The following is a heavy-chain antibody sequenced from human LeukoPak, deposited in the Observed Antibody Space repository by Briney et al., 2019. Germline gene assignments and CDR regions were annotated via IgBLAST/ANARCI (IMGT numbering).Heavy chain of an antibody. CDR3: ASPGSGSFYYYYGMDV. Sequence: WGSLRLSCAASGFTFSSYSMNWVRQAPGKGLEWVSYISSSSSTIYYADSVKGRFTISRDNAKNSLYLQMNSLRAEDTAVYYCASPGSGSFYYYYGMDVWGQGTTVTVSS. CDR1: GFTFSSYS. J-gene: IGHJ6*02. V-gene: IGHV3-48*01. D-gene: IGHD3-10*01. CDR2: ISSSSSTI.